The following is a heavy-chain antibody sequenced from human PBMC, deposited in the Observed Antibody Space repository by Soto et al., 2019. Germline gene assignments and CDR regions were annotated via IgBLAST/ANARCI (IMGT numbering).Heavy chain of an antibody. D-gene: IGHD3-16*02. V-gene: IGHV3-7*01. CDR2: IKQDGSEK. Sequence: PGGSLRLSCAASGFTFSSYWMSWVRQAPGKGLEWVANIKQDGSEKYYVDSVKGRFTISRDNAKNSLYLQMNSLRAEDTAVYYCARATYDYIWGSYRYHYYYYLDVCGKGTTVTVSS. CDR3: ARATYDYIWGSYRYHYYYYLDV. CDR1: GFTFSSYW. J-gene: IGHJ6*03.